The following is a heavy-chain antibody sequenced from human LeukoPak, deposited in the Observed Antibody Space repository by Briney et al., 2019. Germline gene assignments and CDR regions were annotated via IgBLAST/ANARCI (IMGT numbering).Heavy chain of an antibody. CDR2: ISGSGVGT. CDR3: AKKPGISLDPDAFDI. CDR1: GFTFSSYG. V-gene: IGHV3-23*01. Sequence: GGSLRLSCAASGFTFSSYGMNWVRQAPGKGLEWVSAISGSGVGTYCADSVKGRFTISRDISKNTLYLQMNSLTAEDTAVYYCAKKPGISLDPDAFDIWGQGTMVTVSS. D-gene: IGHD6-19*01. J-gene: IGHJ3*02.